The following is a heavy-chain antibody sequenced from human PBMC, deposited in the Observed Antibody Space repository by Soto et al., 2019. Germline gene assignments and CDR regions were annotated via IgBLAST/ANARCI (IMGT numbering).Heavy chain of an antibody. Sequence: PSETLSLTCTVSGGSISSSSYYWGWIRQPPGKGLEWIGSIYYSGSTYYNPSLKSRVTISVDTSKNQFSLKLSSVTAADTAVYYCARYGSSWIRAYWGQGTLVTVSS. CDR3: ARYGSSWIRAY. CDR2: IYYSGST. D-gene: IGHD6-13*01. V-gene: IGHV4-39*01. J-gene: IGHJ4*02. CDR1: GGSISSSSYY.